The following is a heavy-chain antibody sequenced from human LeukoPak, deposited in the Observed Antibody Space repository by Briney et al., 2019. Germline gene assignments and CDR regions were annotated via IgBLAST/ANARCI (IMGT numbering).Heavy chain of an antibody. V-gene: IGHV4-30-4*01. D-gene: IGHD5-18*01. J-gene: IGHJ4*02. Sequence: PSETLSLTCTVSGGSISSGDYYGTWIRQPPGKGLEWIGYIYYSGSTYYNPSLKSRFTISIDTSKNRFSLKLSSVTAADTAVYYSARHLQDTAMGSPLYCFDNWGQGTLVTVSS. CDR1: GGSISSGDYY. CDR3: ARHLQDTAMGSPLYCFDN. CDR2: IYYSGST.